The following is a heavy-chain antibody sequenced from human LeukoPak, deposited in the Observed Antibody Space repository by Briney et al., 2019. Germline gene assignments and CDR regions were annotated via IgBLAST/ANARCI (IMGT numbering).Heavy chain of an antibody. CDR2: IYRSGST. J-gene: IGHJ4*02. CDR3: ANLMGGNDY. Sequence: PSETLSLTCIVSGGSISSGTYFWNWIRQPAGKELEWIGRIYRSGSTTYNPSLKSRVTISVDTSKNQFSLKLSSVTAADTAVYYCANLMGGNDYWGQGTLVTVSS. CDR1: GGSISSGTYF. D-gene: IGHD4-23*01. V-gene: IGHV4-61*02.